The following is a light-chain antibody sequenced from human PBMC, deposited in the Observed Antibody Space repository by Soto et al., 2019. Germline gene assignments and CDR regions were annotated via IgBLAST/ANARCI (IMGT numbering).Light chain of an antibody. Sequence: QSALTQPPSASGSPGQSVTISCTGTSSDVGAYNYVSWYQQHPNKAPRLMIYEVSKRPPGVPGRFSGSKSGNTASLTVSGLQAEDEADYYCASYAGSTTVFGTGTKVTVL. V-gene: IGLV2-8*01. CDR2: EVS. CDR3: ASYAGSTTV. CDR1: SSDVGAYNY. J-gene: IGLJ1*01.